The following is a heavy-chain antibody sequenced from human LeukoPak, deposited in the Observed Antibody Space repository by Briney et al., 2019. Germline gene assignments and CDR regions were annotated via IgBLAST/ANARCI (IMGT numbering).Heavy chain of an antibody. D-gene: IGHD3-22*01. J-gene: IGHJ4*02. Sequence: PGASLRLSCAASGFTFSSYAMSWVRQAPGKGLEWVSAISGSGGSTYYADSVKGRFTISRDNSKNTLYLQMNSLRAEDTAVYYCAKEGYYDSSGYLSWGFSFDYWGQGTLVTVSS. CDR2: ISGSGGST. CDR1: GFTFSSYA. V-gene: IGHV3-23*01. CDR3: AKEGYYDSSGYLSWGFSFDY.